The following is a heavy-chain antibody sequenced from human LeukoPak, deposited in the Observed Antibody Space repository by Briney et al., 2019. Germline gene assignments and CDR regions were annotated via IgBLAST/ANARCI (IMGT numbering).Heavy chain of an antibody. Sequence: GGSLRLSCAASGFTFSSYAMHWVRQAPGKGLEWVAFIQYDGNYKNYADSVKGRFTISRDNSKNTLYLQMNSLRVEDTAVYYCAKDDGFNYFDYWGQGTLVTVSS. CDR2: IQYDGNYK. V-gene: IGHV3-30*02. CDR1: GFTFSSYA. CDR3: AKDDGFNYFDY. D-gene: IGHD5-24*01. J-gene: IGHJ4*02.